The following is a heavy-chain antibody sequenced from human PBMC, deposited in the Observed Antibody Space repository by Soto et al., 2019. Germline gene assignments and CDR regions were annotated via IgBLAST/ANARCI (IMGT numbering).Heavy chain of an antibody. D-gene: IGHD2-2*01. Sequence: ESLKISCEGSGYSFTSYWISWVRQMPGKGLEWMGRIDPSDSYTNYSPSFQGHVTISADKSISTAYLQWSSLKASDTAMYYCARSSRNQYQLLLGYYYYYGMDVWGQGTTVTVSS. CDR3: ARSSRNQYQLLLGYYYYYGMDV. CDR2: IDPSDSYT. J-gene: IGHJ6*02. CDR1: GYSFTSYW. V-gene: IGHV5-10-1*01.